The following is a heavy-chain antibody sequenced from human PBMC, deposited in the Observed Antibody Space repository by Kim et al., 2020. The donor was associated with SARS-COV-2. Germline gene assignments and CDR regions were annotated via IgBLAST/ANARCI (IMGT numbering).Heavy chain of an antibody. Sequence: SETLSLTCDVYGGPFSGDYWSWIRQPLGKGLEWIGEISHSGANNYNPSLKRRVDMSVDTSKNQFTLKLASVTAADTAVYYCARRRIYCSGGSCYSKNYYAMDVWGQATTVTVSS. CDR2: ISHSGAN. D-gene: IGHD2-15*01. J-gene: IGHJ6*02. V-gene: IGHV4-34*01. CDR1: GGPFSGDY. CDR3: ARRRIYCSGGSCYSKNYYAMDV.